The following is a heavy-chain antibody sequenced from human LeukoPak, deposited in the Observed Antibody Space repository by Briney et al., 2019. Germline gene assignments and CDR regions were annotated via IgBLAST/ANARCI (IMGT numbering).Heavy chain of an antibody. J-gene: IGHJ4*02. D-gene: IGHD3-10*01. CDR2: IYHSGSS. Sequence: QPSETLSLTCTVSADSLSSGGHYWAWIRQLPGKGLESIGFIYHSGSSRHNPSLKDRVAISVDASRKQFALRLSSVTAADTAIYYCARGGNRFGGFYFDYWGQGIQVIVSS. CDR3: ARGGNRFGGFYFDY. CDR1: ADSLSSGGHY. V-gene: IGHV4-31*03.